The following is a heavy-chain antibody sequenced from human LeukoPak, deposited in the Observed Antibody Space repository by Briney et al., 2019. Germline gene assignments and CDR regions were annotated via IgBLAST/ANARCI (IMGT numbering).Heavy chain of an antibody. CDR2: IYGGGET. D-gene: IGHD3-16*01. V-gene: IGHV3-66*01. Sequence: PGGSLRLSCAASGFSVSGNYMTWVRQAPGKGLEWVSVIYGGGETYYADSVKGRFTISRDNSENTLYLQMNGLRGDDTAVYYCTRGGVLDNWGQGTLVTVSS. J-gene: IGHJ4*02. CDR1: GFSVSGNY. CDR3: TRGGVLDN.